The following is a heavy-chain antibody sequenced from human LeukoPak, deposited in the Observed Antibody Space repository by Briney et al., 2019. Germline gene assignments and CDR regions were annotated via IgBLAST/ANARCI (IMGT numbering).Heavy chain of an antibody. CDR2: IYPRDGST. CDR1: GYTFTSNY. D-gene: IGHD3-22*01. J-gene: IGHJ4*02. Sequence: ASVKVSCKAPGYTFTSNYIHWVRQAPGQGLEWMGMIYPRDGSTSYAQKFQGRVTITADESTSTAYMELSSLRSEDTAVYYCASFEWPYYYDSSGYYFDYWGQGTLVTVSS. CDR3: ASFEWPYYYDSSGYYFDY. V-gene: IGHV1-46*01.